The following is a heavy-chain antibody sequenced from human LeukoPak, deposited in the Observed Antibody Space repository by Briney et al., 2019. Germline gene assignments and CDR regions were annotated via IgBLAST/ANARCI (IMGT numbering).Heavy chain of an antibody. CDR1: GFTFSTYA. CDR2: ISGAGT. J-gene: IGHJ4*02. V-gene: IGHV3-23*01. D-gene: IGHD3-10*01. CDR3: AKGLTVVDY. Sequence: GGSLRLSCAASGFTFSTYAMSWVRQAPGKGLEWVSTISGAGTFYADSVKGRFTISRDNSKDTLYLQMNSLRAEDTALYYCAKGLTVVDYCGQGALVIVSS.